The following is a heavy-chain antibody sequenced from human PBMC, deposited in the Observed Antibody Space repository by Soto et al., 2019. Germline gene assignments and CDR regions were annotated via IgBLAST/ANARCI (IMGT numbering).Heavy chain of an antibody. J-gene: IGHJ6*02. CDR1: GFTFSSCG. D-gene: IGHD2-2*01. V-gene: IGHV3-48*02. CDR2: ISASGDTT. Sequence: EVQLVESGGGLVQRGGSLRVSCAASGFTFSSCGMNWVRQSPGKGLEWVSYISASGDTTYYADSVKGRFTISRDNAKNSLYLQMNSLRDEDTAVYYCARCSRNSCYSYGVDVWGQGATVAVSS. CDR3: ARCSRNSCYSYGVDV.